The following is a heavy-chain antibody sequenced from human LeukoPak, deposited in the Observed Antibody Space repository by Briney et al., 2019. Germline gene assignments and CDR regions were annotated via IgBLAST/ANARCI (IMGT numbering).Heavy chain of an antibody. D-gene: IGHD3-22*01. CDR2: IIPIFGTA. V-gene: IGHV1-69*05. Sequence: SVKVSCKASGGTFSSYAISWVRQAPGQGLEWMGGIIPIFGTANYAQKFQGRVTITTDESTSTAYMELSSLRSEDTAVYYCASSRTDYYDSSGLFDYRGQGTLVTVSS. CDR1: GGTFSSYA. CDR3: ASSRTDYYDSSGLFDY. J-gene: IGHJ4*02.